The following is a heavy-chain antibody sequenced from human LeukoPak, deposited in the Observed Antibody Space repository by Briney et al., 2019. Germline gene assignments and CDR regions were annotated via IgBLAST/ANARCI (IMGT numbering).Heavy chain of an antibody. CDR2: IYYSGST. Sequence: SETLSLTCTVSGGSISSSSYYWGWIRQPPGKGLEWIGSIYYSGSTYYNPSLKSRVTISVDTSKNQFSLKLSSVTAADTAVYYCASSGWFPSIFDIWGQGTMVTVSS. CDR1: GGSISSSSYY. CDR3: ASSGWFPSIFDI. J-gene: IGHJ3*02. D-gene: IGHD6-19*01. V-gene: IGHV4-39*01.